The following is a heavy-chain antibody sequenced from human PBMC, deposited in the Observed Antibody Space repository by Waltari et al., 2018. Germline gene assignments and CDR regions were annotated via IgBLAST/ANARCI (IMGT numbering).Heavy chain of an antibody. D-gene: IGHD3-3*01. CDR2: SDPSFGTA. V-gene: IGHV1-69*14. CDR1: GGTFSSYA. CDR3: ARGDYDLWRAREGGATNYFDY. Sequence: QVQLVQSGAEVKKPGSWVKVSCKASGGTFSSYAISWVRQAPGQGLEWMGGSDPSFGTANYAPQFQCRLTITADKSTSTAYMELSSLRSEDTAVYYCARGDYDLWRAREGGATNYFDYWGQGTLVTVSS. J-gene: IGHJ4*02.